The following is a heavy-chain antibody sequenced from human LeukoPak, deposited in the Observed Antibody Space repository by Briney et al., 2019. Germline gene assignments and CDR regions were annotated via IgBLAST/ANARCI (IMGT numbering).Heavy chain of an antibody. Sequence: PSQTLSLTCTVSGGSVSSGGYYWSWIRPHPGEGLECIGYIYYSGSTYYNPPLKSRVTISVDTSKNQFSLNLSSVTAADTAVYYCARVFDSYYHFDYWGQGTLVTASS. J-gene: IGHJ4*02. CDR3: ARVFDSYYHFDY. D-gene: IGHD1-26*01. CDR2: IYYSGST. V-gene: IGHV4-31*03. CDR1: GGSVSSGGYY.